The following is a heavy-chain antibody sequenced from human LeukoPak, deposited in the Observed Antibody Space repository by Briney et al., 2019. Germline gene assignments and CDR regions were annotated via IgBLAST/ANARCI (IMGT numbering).Heavy chain of an antibody. J-gene: IGHJ4*02. CDR1: SRSISSGSYY. CDR3: ARRAGVYSTRGYCEY. V-gene: IGHV4-61*02. Sequence: SETLSLTCTASSRSISSGSYYWSWIRQPAGKGLEWIGRIYTNGSTNYNPSLKSPVPISVDTSKHQFALKLSSVTAGDTAVYYRARRAGVYSTRGYCEYWGQGTLLTVSS. D-gene: IGHD5/OR15-5a*01. CDR2: IYTNGST.